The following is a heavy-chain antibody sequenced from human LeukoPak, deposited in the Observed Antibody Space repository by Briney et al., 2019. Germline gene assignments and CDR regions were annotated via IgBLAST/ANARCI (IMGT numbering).Heavy chain of an antibody. J-gene: IGHJ5*01. D-gene: IGHD5/OR15-5a*01. V-gene: IGHV3-74*01. CDR1: GFTFSNDW. CDR3: ARDPESTFDC. Sequence: GGSLRLSCAASGFTFSNDWMHWVRQAPGKGLVWVARILGDGSVTSYADSVKGRFTVSRDNAKNTLYLQMNSLRAEDTAVYYCARDPESTFDCWGQGTLVTVSS. CDR2: ILGDGSVT.